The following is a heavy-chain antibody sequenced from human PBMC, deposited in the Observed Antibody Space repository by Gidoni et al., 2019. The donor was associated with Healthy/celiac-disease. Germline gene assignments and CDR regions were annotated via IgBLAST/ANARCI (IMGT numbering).Heavy chain of an antibody. Sequence: QLQLQESGPGLVKPSETLSLTCTVSGGSISSSSYYWGWIRQPPGKGLEWIGSIYYSGSTSYNPSLKSRVTISVDTSKNQFSLKLSSVTAADTAVYYCARQATGYSSSWYDYWGQGTLVTVSS. V-gene: IGHV4-39*01. CDR3: ARQATGYSSSWYDY. D-gene: IGHD6-13*01. J-gene: IGHJ4*02. CDR1: GGSISSSSYY. CDR2: IYYSGST.